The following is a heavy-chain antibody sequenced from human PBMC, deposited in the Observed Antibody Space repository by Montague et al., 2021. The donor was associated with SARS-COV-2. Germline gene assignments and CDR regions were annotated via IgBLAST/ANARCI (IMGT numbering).Heavy chain of an antibody. CDR3: ARASGYYFDY. CDR1: GGSFSVYY. CDR2: INHSGST. J-gene: IGHJ4*02. D-gene: IGHD1-26*01. V-gene: IGHV4-34*01. Sequence: SETLSLTCAVYGGSFSVYYWSWLRQSPRSGLEWIAEINHSGSTNYNPSLKGRVTISVDTSKNQFSLKLSSVTAADTAVYYCARASGYYFDYWGQGTLVTVSS.